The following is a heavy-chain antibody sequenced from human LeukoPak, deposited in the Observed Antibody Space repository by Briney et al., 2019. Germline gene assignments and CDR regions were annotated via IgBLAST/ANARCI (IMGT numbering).Heavy chain of an antibody. CDR2: INPSGGST. Sequence: ASVKVSCKASGYTFTSYYMHWVRQAPGQGHEWMGIINPSGGSTSYAQKFQGRVTMTRDTSTSTVYMELSSLRSEDTAVYYCARDDSSGYSPFEYFQHWGQGTLVTVSS. CDR1: GYTFTSYY. CDR3: ARDDSSGYSPFEYFQH. J-gene: IGHJ1*01. D-gene: IGHD3-22*01. V-gene: IGHV1-46*01.